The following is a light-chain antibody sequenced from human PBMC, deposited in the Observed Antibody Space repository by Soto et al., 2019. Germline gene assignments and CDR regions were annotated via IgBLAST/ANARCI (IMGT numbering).Light chain of an antibody. CDR1: QSVSSN. V-gene: IGKV3D-15*01. J-gene: IGKJ4*01. CDR2: GAS. Sequence: EIVMTQSPATLSVSPGERATLSCRASQSVSSNLAWYQQKPGQAPRLLIYGASIRATGIPARFSGSGSGTEFTPTISSLQSEDLAVYYCKQYNNWPPLTFGGGTKVEIK. CDR3: KQYNNWPPLT.